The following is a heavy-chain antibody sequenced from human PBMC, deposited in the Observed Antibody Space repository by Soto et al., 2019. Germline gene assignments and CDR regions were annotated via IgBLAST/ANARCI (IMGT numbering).Heavy chain of an antibody. V-gene: IGHV1-8*02. D-gene: IGHD5-18*01. Sequence: APVKGSCKASGYSYTSYVISWGSKATGQGLEWMGWMNPNSGNTGFAQKFKGRVAMTRNTSISTAYMELSSLRSDDTAVYYCARCRSNGFPFDYWGQGTPVTVS. CDR1: GYSYTSYV. CDR2: MNPNSGNT. CDR3: ARCRSNGFPFDY. J-gene: IGHJ4*02.